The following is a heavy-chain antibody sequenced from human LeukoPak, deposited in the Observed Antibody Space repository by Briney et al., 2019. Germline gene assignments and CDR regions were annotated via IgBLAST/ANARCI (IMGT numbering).Heavy chain of an antibody. CDR1: GFIFSRDW. V-gene: IGHV3-7*01. D-gene: IGHD1/OR15-1a*01. CDR3: ARWSTTPDTEAGDY. Sequence: GGSLRLSCAASGFIFSRDWMSWVRQAPGRGLEWVANINQDESEAFSVDSVKGRFSISRDNAKNTVYLQMNNLRAEDTAVYFCARWSTTPDTEAGDYWGQGTLVTVSS. J-gene: IGHJ4*02. CDR2: INQDESEA.